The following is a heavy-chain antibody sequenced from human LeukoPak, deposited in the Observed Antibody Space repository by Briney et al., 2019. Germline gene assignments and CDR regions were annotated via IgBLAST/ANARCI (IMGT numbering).Heavy chain of an antibody. V-gene: IGHV4-30-4*01. J-gene: IGHJ4*02. CDR1: GGSISSGDYY. CDR3: ARAQAIYVGVTTDWHFDY. Sequence: PSETLSLTCTVSGGSISSGDYYWSWIRQPPGKGLEWIGYIYYSGSTYYNPSLKSRVTISVDTSKNQFSLKLSSVTAADTAVYYCARAQAIYVGVTTDWHFDYWGQGTLVTVSS. CDR2: IYYSGST. D-gene: IGHD1-26*01.